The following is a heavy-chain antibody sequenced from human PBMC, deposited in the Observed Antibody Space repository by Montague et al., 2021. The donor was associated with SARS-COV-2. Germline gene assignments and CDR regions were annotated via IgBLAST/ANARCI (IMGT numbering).Heavy chain of an antibody. Sequence: PALVKPTQTLTLTCTFSGFSLSTRGMRVSWIRQPPGKALEWLARMDWDDEKFYSTSLKTRLTISKDTSKNQVVLTMTNMDPVDTATYYCALYYYARHANYMFDYWGQGTLVTVSS. CDR2: MDWDDEK. D-gene: IGHD3-22*01. J-gene: IGHJ4*02. CDR1: GFSLSTRGMR. CDR3: ALYYYARHANYMFDY. V-gene: IGHV2-70*04.